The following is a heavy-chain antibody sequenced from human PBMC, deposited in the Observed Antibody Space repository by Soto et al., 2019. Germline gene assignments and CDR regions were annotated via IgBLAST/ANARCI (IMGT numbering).Heavy chain of an antibody. D-gene: IGHD3-9*01. CDR3: ARVYDILTGYRYYFDY. CDR2: IIPIFGTA. J-gene: IGHJ4*02. CDR1: GGTFSSYA. Sequence: SVKVSCKASGGTFSSYAISWVRQAPGQGLEWMGGIIPIFGTANYAQKFQGRVTITADESTSTAYMELSSLRSEDTAVYYCARVYDILTGYRYYFDYWCQGTLVTVSS. V-gene: IGHV1-69*13.